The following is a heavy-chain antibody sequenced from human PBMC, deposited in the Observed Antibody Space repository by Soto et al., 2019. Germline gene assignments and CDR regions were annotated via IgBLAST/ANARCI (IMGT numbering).Heavy chain of an antibody. Sequence: SETLSLTCTVSGGSISSYYWSWIRQPPGKGLEWIGYIYYSGSTNYNLSLKSRVTISVDTSKNQFSLKLSSVTAADTAVYYCARTGVLWNMDVWGKGTTVTVSS. J-gene: IGHJ6*03. D-gene: IGHD3-10*01. CDR3: ARTGVLWNMDV. CDR1: GGSISSYY. V-gene: IGHV4-59*01. CDR2: IYYSGST.